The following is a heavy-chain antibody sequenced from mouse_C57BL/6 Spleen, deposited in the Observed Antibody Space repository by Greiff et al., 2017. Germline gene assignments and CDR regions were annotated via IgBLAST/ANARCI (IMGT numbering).Heavy chain of an antibody. J-gene: IGHJ2*01. CDR3: ERCDYGYYLDY. V-gene: IGHV1-82*01. Sequence: VQLQQSGPGLVKPGASVKISCKASGYAFSSSWMNWVKQRPGKGLEWIGRINPGDGGTNYNGKFKGKATLTADKSSSTAYMQLSRLTSEDSAVYCCERCDYGYYLDYWGKGTTLTVSS. CDR1: GYAFSSSW. D-gene: IGHD2-2*01. CDR2: INPGDGGT.